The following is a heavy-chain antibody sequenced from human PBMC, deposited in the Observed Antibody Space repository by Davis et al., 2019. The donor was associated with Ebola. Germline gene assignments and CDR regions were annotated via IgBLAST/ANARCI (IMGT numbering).Heavy chain of an antibody. J-gene: IGHJ5*02. Sequence: ASVKVSCKASGGTFSSYAISWVRQATGQGLEWMGWMNPNSGNTGYAQKFQGRVTMTRNTSISTAYMELSSLRSEDTAVYYCARKRYLGGSYPWFDPWGQGTLVTVSS. V-gene: IGHV1-8*02. CDR3: ARKRYLGGSYPWFDP. CDR1: GGTFSSYA. CDR2: MNPNSGNT. D-gene: IGHD1-26*01.